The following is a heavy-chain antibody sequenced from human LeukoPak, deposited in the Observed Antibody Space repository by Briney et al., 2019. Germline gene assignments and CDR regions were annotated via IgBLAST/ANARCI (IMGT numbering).Heavy chain of an antibody. CDR2: ISYDGSNK. D-gene: IGHD2-2*01. CDR1: GFTFSSYG. J-gene: IGHJ4*02. Sequence: GGSLRLSCAASGFTFSSYGMHWVRQAPGKGLGWVAVISYDGSNKYYADSVKGRFTISRDNSKNTLYLQINSLRAEDTAVYYCARGLSDVVIVPAAIPGWLDYWGQGTLVTVSS. CDR3: ARGLSDVVIVPAAIPGWLDY. V-gene: IGHV3-30*03.